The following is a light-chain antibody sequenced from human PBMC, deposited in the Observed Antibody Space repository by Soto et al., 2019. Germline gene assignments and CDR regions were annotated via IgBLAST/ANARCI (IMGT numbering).Light chain of an antibody. CDR2: EVS. CDR1: SXDVGGYKY. CDR3: SSYAGSNNYV. V-gene: IGLV2-8*01. Sequence: QSALTQPPSASGSPGQSVTISCTGTSXDVGGYKYVSWYQQHPGKAPKLLIYEVSKRPSGVPDRFSGSKSGNTASPTVSGLQAEDEADYYCSSYAGSNNYVFGTGTKVTVL. J-gene: IGLJ1*01.